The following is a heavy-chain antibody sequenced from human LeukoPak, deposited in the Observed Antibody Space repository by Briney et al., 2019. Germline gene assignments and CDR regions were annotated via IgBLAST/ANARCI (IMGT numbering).Heavy chain of an antibody. CDR1: GFTFNRCW. D-gene: IGHD2-15*01. CDR3: VRGCSDTCYRFDY. Sequence: GGSLRLSCVVSGFTFNRCWMNWVRQAPGKGLEWVAHINPDGRDTYYVDSVKGRFTISRDISTNTLYLQVNSLRAEDTAIYYCVRGCSDTCYRFDYWGQGTLVTVSS. CDR2: INPDGRDT. V-gene: IGHV3-7*03. J-gene: IGHJ4*02.